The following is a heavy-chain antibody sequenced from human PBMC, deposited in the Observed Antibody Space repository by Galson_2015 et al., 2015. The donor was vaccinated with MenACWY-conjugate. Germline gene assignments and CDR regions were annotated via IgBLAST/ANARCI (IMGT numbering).Heavy chain of an antibody. CDR3: AKGITASRPNWFDP. J-gene: IGHJ5*02. D-gene: IGHD6-6*01. CDR2: ISSTGSYI. CDR1: GFTFGNYH. V-gene: IGHV3-21*01. Sequence: SLRLSCAASGFTFGNYHMNWVRQTPGKGLEWVSCISSTGSYIYYADSLKGRFTISRDNAKNSLYLQMNSLTSEDTAVYYCAKGITASRPNWFDPWGQGTLVTVSS.